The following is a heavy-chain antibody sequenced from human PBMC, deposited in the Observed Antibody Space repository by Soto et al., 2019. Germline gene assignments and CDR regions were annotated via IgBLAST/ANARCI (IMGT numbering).Heavy chain of an antibody. CDR1: GGSISSYY. D-gene: IGHD2-2*02. CDR2: IYYSGST. V-gene: IGHV4-59*01. Sequence: QVQLQESGPGLVKPSETLSLTCTVSGGSISSYYWSWIRQPPGKGLEWIGYIYYSGSTNYNPSLKSRVTISVDTSKNQFSLKLSSVTAADTAVYYCARDGEIYGDAFDIWGQGTMVTVSS. J-gene: IGHJ3*02. CDR3: ARDGEIYGDAFDI.